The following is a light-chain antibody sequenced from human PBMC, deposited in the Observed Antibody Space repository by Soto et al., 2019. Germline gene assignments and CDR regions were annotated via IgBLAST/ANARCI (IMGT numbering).Light chain of an antibody. CDR2: DAS. V-gene: IGKV1-5*01. Sequence: DIQVTQSPSTLSASVGDRVTITCRASQGIGNWLAWYQQKPGKAPKLLIYDASSLQGGVPSRFSGSGSGTEFTLTISSLDPDDASTFYCQQYSGYSWTFGQGTKVEV. CDR3: QQYSGYSWT. CDR1: QGIGNW. J-gene: IGKJ1*01.